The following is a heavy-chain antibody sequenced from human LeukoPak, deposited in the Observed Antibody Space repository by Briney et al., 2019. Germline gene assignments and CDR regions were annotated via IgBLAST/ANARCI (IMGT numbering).Heavy chain of an antibody. Sequence: PGGSLRLSCAISGFIFNTYGMNWVRQTPGKGLEWVSTFSGGDGQTFYADSVKGRFTISRDSSRNTVSLQMNSLRVEDTAVYYCARGIYWSRYSWGQGTLVTVSS. D-gene: IGHD3-3*01. CDR3: ARGIYWSRYS. CDR2: FSGGDGQT. J-gene: IGHJ4*02. V-gene: IGHV3-23*01. CDR1: GFIFNTYG.